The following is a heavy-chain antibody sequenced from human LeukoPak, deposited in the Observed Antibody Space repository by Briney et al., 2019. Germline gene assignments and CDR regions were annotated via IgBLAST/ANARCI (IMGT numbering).Heavy chain of an antibody. D-gene: IGHD6-19*01. CDR1: GVSITNTKW. CDR2: IHLSGNT. J-gene: IGHJ3*02. V-gene: IGHV4-4*02. Sequence: PSETLSLTCAVSGVSITNTKWWSWVRQPPGKGLEWVGEIHLSGNTNYNPSLKSRVTISVGKSKMQFSLKLSSVTAADTAVYYCVRGIYPGSGWHFDIWGQGTMVTVSS. CDR3: VRGIYPGSGWHFDI.